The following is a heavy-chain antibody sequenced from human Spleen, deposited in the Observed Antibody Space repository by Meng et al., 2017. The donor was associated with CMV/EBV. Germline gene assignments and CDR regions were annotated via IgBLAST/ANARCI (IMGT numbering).Heavy chain of an antibody. CDR2: FNSGGTT. CDR3: AKRAVGPTTDYFDY. Sequence: SETLSLTCIVSGDSVINEHYWWGWIRQSPGKGLEWIGTFNSGGTTFYNPSLERRVSTSVDTSMNQFSLKLTSVTAADAAFYYCAKRAVGPTTDYFDYWGQGTLVTVSS. J-gene: IGHJ4*02. D-gene: IGHD1-26*01. V-gene: IGHV4-39*01. CDR1: GDSVINEHYW.